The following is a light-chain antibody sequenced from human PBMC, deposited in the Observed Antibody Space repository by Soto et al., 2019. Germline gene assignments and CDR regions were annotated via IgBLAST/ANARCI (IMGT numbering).Light chain of an antibody. CDR2: GAS. CDR1: QSVSSSY. Sequence: EIVLTQSPGTLSLSPGERATLSCRASQSVSSSYLAWYQQKPGQAPRLLIYGASSRATGIPDRFSGSGSGTDFTLTLSKLEPEDFAVYFCQQYCSSPPYTFGQGTKLEIK. J-gene: IGKJ2*01. CDR3: QQYCSSPPYT. V-gene: IGKV3-20*01.